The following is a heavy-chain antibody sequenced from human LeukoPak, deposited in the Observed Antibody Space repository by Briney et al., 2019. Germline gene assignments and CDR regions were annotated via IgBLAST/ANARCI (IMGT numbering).Heavy chain of an antibody. V-gene: IGHV4-59*12. J-gene: IGHJ5*02. CDR2: IYYSGST. Sequence: SETLSLTCTVSGGTISSYYWSWIRQPPGKGLEWIGYIYYSGSTNYNPSLKSRVTISVDTSKNQFSLKLSSVTAADTAVYYCARFMVHPYNRFDPWGQGTLVTVSS. CDR1: GGTISSYY. CDR3: ARFMVHPYNRFDP. D-gene: IGHD3-10*01.